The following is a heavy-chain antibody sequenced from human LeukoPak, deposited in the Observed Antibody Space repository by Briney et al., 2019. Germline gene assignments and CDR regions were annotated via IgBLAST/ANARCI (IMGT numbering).Heavy chain of an antibody. CDR2: ISDSGGNT. J-gene: IGHJ4*02. V-gene: IGHV3-23*01. CDR3: AKIPPGPTC. CDR1: GFTFSSYV. Sequence: PGGSLRLSCAASGFTFSSYVMSWVRQAPGKGLEWVSSISDSGGNTYYADSVKGRFTISRDNSKNTLYLQMKSLRAEDTAVYFCAKIPPGPTCWGQGTLVTVSS.